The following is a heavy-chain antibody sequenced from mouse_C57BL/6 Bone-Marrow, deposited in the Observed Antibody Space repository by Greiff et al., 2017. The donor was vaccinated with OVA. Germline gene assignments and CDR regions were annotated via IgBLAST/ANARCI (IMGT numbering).Heavy chain of an antibody. J-gene: IGHJ3*01. CDR2: ISYDGSN. CDR1: GYSITSGYY. CDR3: ARGEMGLGFAY. D-gene: IGHD2-3*01. Sequence: DVQLQESGPGLVKPSQSLSLTCSVTGYSITSGYYWNWIRQFPGNKLEWMGYISYDGSNNYNPSLKNRISITRDTSKNQFFLKLNSVTTEDTATYYCARGEMGLGFAYWGQGTLVTVSA. V-gene: IGHV3-6*01.